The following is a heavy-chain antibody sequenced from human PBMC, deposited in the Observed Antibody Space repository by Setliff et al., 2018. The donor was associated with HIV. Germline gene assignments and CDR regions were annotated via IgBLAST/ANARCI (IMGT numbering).Heavy chain of an antibody. V-gene: IGHV4-59*11. D-gene: IGHD7-27*01. Sequence: SETLSLTCTVSGGSISSHYWSWIRQPPGKGLEWIGSIYYSGSTNYNPSLKSRVTISVDTSKNQFSLKLSSVTAADTAVYYCARALGTPTVDIWGQGTMVTVSS. J-gene: IGHJ3*02. CDR3: ARALGTPTVDI. CDR2: IYYSGST. CDR1: GGSISSHY.